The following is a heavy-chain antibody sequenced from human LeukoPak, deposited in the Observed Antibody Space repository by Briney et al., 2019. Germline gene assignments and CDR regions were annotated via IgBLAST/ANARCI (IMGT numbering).Heavy chain of an antibody. CDR2: IFYSGST. Sequence: SETLSLTCTVSGYSISTYYWSWIRQPPGKGLEWIGYIFYSGSTNYNPSLKSRVTISADTSKNQFSLKLISVTAADTAVYYCASRKLGNDYWGQGTLVTVSS. V-gene: IGHV4-59*01. J-gene: IGHJ4*02. CDR1: GYSISTYY. D-gene: IGHD7-27*01. CDR3: ASRKLGNDY.